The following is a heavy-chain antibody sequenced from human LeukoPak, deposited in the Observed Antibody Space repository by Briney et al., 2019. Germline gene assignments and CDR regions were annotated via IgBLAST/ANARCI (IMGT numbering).Heavy chain of an antibody. CDR1: GFTFSSYA. V-gene: IGHV3-48*04. Sequence: PGGSLRLSCAASGFTFSSYAMSWVRQAPGKGLEWVSYISSSGSTIYYADSVKGRFTISRDNAKNSLYLQMNSLRAEDTAVYYCARGYMVRGVSEDYWGQGTLVTVSS. CDR3: ARGYMVRGVSEDY. CDR2: ISSSGSTI. D-gene: IGHD3-10*01. J-gene: IGHJ4*02.